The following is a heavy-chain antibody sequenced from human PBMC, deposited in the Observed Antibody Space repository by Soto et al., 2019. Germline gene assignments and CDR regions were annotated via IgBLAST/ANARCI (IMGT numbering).Heavy chain of an antibody. D-gene: IGHD1-20*01. Sequence: ASVKVSCKASGYTFTSYGISWVRQAPGQGLEWMGWISAYNGNTNYAQKLQGRVTMTTDTSTSKAYMELRSLRSDDTTVYYCARFITGTPGRRDYYYYGMDVWGQGTTVTVSS. J-gene: IGHJ6*02. CDR1: GYTFTSYG. CDR2: ISAYNGNT. V-gene: IGHV1-18*01. CDR3: ARFITGTPGRRDYYYYGMDV.